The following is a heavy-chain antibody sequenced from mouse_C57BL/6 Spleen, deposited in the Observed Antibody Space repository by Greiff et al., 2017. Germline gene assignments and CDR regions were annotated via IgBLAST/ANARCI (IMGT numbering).Heavy chain of an antibody. J-gene: IGHJ2*01. CDR3: ARDGDSDFDY. CDR2: ISDGGSYT. D-gene: IGHD2-13*01. V-gene: IGHV5-4*01. CDR1: GFTFSSYA. Sequence: DVQLVESGGGLVKPGGSLKLSCAASGFTFSSYAMSWVRQTPEKRLEWVATISDGGSYTYYPDNVKGRFTISRDNAKNNLYLQMSHLKSEDTAMYYCARDGDSDFDYWGQGTTLTVSS.